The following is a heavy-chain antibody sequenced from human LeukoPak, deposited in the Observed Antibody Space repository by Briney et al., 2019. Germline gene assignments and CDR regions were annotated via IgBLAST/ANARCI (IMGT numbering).Heavy chain of an antibody. D-gene: IGHD3-22*01. CDR2: ISWNSGSI. V-gene: IGHV3-9*01. Sequence: PGGSLRLSCAASGFTFDDYAMHWVRQAPGKGLEWVSGISWNSGSIGYADSVKGRFTISRDNAKNSQYLQMNSLRAEDTALYYCAKGRHYYDSSGYYSIFDYWGQGTLVTVSS. J-gene: IGHJ4*02. CDR3: AKGRHYYDSSGYYSIFDY. CDR1: GFTFDDYA.